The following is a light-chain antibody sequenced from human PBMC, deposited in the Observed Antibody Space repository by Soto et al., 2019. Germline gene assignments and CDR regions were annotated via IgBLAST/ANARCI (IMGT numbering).Light chain of an antibody. CDR2: GAS. V-gene: IGKV3-15*01. Sequence: EIVITQSPGTLSVSPGERATLSCRASQSVSSNLAWYQQKPGQAPRLLIYGASTRATGIPARFGGSGSGTECTLTISSLQSEDFAVYYCQQYNNWPPLTFGGGTKVEIK. J-gene: IGKJ4*01. CDR1: QSVSSN. CDR3: QQYNNWPPLT.